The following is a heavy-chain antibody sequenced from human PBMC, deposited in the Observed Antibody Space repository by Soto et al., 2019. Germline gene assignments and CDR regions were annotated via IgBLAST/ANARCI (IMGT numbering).Heavy chain of an antibody. J-gene: IGHJ6*02. CDR1: GGSISSSSYY. D-gene: IGHD6-19*01. V-gene: IGHV4-39*01. CDR3: ARRTSGWYYYYGMDV. Sequence: PSETLSLTCTVSGGSISSSSYYWGWIRQPPGKGLEWIGSIYYSGSTYYNPSLKSRVTISVDTSKNQFSLKLSSVTAADTAVYYCARRTSGWYYYYGMDVRGQGTTVTVSS. CDR2: IYYSGST.